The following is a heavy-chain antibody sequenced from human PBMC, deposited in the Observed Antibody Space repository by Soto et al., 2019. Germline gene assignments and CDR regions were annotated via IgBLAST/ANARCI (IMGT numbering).Heavy chain of an antibody. D-gene: IGHD3-16*01. CDR2: LYTEGTT. J-gene: IGHJ6*02. CDR1: GLTVSHNY. CDR3: VRPRPSGENYGMDV. Sequence: PGESLRLSCVASGLTVSHNYMAWVRQAPEMGLEWVSILYTEGTTYYADSVKGRFTISRDSSKNTLFLQMDSLRAEDTAVYYCVRPRPSGENYGMDVWGQGTTVTVSS. V-gene: IGHV3-53*01.